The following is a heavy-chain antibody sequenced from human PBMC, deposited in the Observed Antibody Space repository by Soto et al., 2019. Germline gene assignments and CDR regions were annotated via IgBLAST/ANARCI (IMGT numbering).Heavy chain of an antibody. J-gene: IGHJ3*02. CDR2: ISSRGRTR. D-gene: IGHD1-1*01. CDR1: GFTFSDHY. Sequence: QVQLVESGGGLVKPGASLRLPCAVSGFTFSDHYMTWIRQPPGKGLEWVAYISSRGRTRYYADSVKGRFTISRDNAKNSLYLQMNSLRAEDTAVYYCARGAKTTDAFDIWGQGTIVTVSS. CDR3: ARGAKTTDAFDI. V-gene: IGHV3-11*01.